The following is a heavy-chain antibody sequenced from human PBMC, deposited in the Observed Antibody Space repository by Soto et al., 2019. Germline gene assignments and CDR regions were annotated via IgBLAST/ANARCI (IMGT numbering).Heavy chain of an antibody. CDR2: IYHSGST. CDR1: GGSISSSNW. D-gene: IGHD3-10*01. CDR3: AREYYGSGSFGYYSYGMDV. Sequence: SETLSLTCAVSGGSISSSNWWSWVRQPPGKGLEWIGEIYHSGSTNYNPSLKSRVTISVDKSKNQFSLKLSSVTAADTAVDYCAREYYGSGSFGYYSYGMDVWGQGTTVT. J-gene: IGHJ6*02. V-gene: IGHV4-4*02.